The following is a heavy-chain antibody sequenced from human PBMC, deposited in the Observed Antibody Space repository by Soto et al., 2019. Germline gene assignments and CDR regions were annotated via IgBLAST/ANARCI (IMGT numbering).Heavy chain of an antibody. Sequence: QVQLVESGGGVVQPGRSLRLSCAASGFTFNTYGMHWVRQAPGKGLEWVAVTSYDGSNKYYADSVKGRFTISRDNAKNPLYVEMNSLRVEDTAVYYCVKGATGGPRGYFDLWGRGTLVTVSS. J-gene: IGHJ2*01. CDR2: TSYDGSNK. CDR1: GFTFNTYG. D-gene: IGHD3-16*01. V-gene: IGHV3-30*18. CDR3: VKGATGGPRGYFDL.